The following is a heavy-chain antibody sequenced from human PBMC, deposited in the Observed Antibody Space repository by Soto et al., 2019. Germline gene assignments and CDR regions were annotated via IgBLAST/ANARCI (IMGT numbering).Heavy chain of an antibody. Sequence: GASVKVSCKASGGTFSSYAISWVRQAPGQGLEWMGGIIPIFGTANYAQKFQGRVTITADESTSTAYMELSSLRSEDTAVYYCARVVVPAAIEVDYYYYYGMDVWGQGTTVTVS. J-gene: IGHJ6*02. V-gene: IGHV1-69*13. CDR2: IIPIFGTA. D-gene: IGHD2-2*02. CDR1: GGTFSSYA. CDR3: ARVVVPAAIEVDYYYYYGMDV.